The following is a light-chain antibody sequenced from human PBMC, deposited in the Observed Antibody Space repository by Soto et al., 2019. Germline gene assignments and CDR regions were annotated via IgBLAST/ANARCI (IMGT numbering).Light chain of an antibody. V-gene: IGLV2-14*03. CDR1: HNDICTYDY. Sequence: QSALTQPTSVSGSPGQSITISCTGNHNDICTYDYVSWYQQHPGRAPRLLIYGVTTRPSGISDRFSASKSGLTASLTISGLQPEDEADYYCSSFTSDRIYGFGPGTKVTVL. J-gene: IGLJ1*01. CDR2: GVT. CDR3: SSFTSDRIYG.